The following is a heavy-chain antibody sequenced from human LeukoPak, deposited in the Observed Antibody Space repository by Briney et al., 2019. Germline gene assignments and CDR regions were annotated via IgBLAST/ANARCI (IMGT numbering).Heavy chain of an antibody. D-gene: IGHD4-17*01. Sequence: SQTLSLTCAVSGGSISSGGYSWSWIRQPPGKGLEWIGYIYHSGSTYYNPSLKSRVTISVDRSKNQFSLKLSSVTAADTAVYYCARELRRQGFDYWGQGTLVTVS. CDR2: IYHSGST. CDR3: ARELRRQGFDY. J-gene: IGHJ4*02. V-gene: IGHV4-30-2*01. CDR1: GGSISSGGYS.